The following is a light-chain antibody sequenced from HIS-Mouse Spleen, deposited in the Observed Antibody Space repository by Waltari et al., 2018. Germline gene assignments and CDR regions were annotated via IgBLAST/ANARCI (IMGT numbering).Light chain of an antibody. CDR3: QTWGTGIPWV. J-gene: IGLJ3*02. CDR2: LNSDGSH. CDR1: SGHSSNA. Sequence: QLLLTQSPSASSSLRASVKLTCTLWSGHSSNAIALPPQKREKGPRDLMKLNSDGSHSKGDGIPDRFSGSSSGAERYLTISSLQSEDEADYYCQTWGTGIPWVFGGGTKLTVL. V-gene: IGLV4-69*01.